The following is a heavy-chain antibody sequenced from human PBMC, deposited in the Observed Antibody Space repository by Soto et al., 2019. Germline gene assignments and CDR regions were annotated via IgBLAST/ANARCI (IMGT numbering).Heavy chain of an antibody. V-gene: IGHV3-23*01. CDR2: ISGSGGST. CDR3: AKEESGYYPYYYYMDV. D-gene: IGHD3-22*01. Sequence: GGSLRLSCAASGGTFSSYAMSWVRQAPGKGLEWVSAISGSGGSTYYADSVKGRFTISRDNSKNTLYLQMNSLRAEDTAVYYCAKEESGYYPYYYYMDVWGKGTTVTVSS. CDR1: GGTFSSYA. J-gene: IGHJ6*03.